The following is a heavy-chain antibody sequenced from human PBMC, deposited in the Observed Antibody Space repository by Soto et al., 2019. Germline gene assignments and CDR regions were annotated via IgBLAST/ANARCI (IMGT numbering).Heavy chain of an antibody. CDR2: VYWADDK. D-gene: IGHD2-2*01. CDR3: AHCRGGLASF. J-gene: IGHJ4*02. V-gene: IGHV2-5*02. CDR1: GFSLNTRDVG. Sequence: QITLNESGPALVKPTQTLTLTCTFSGFSLNTRDVGVGWIRQPPGKALEWLGVVYWADDKTYSPSLKSRLTLAKHPPKNQVVLRMTKLDPVDTATYYCAHCRGGLASFWGQGTVCTVSS.